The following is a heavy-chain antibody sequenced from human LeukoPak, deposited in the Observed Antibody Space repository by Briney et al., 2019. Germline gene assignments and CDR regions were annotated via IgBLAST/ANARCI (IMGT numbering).Heavy chain of an antibody. CDR1: GYTFTSYD. J-gene: IGHJ6*03. Sequence: ASVKVSCKASGYTFTSYDINWVRQATGQGLEWMGWMNPNSGNTGYAQKFQGRVTMTRNTSISTAYMELSSLRSEDTAVYYCARGGPPGSGSYYLYYYYMDVWGKGTTVTVSS. V-gene: IGHV1-8*01. CDR2: MNPNSGNT. CDR3: ARGGPPGSGSYYLYYYYMDV. D-gene: IGHD3-10*01.